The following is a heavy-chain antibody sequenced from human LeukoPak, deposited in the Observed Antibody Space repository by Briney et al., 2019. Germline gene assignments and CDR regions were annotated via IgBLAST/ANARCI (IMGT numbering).Heavy chain of an antibody. CDR1: GYTFTNYY. CDR2: RNPSDGGT. V-gene: IGHV1-46*01. D-gene: IGHD4-17*01. J-gene: IGHJ6*02. Sequence: GASVRVSCKGSGYTFTNYYLHWVRQPPGHGLGWMGIRNPSDGGTYYEQKLQGRVTVTRDTSTSTVYMELSSLRSEDTAVYYCARDTRTMTAVTRGQHYYYGLDVWGQGTTVTVSS. CDR3: ARDTRTMTAVTRGQHYYYGLDV.